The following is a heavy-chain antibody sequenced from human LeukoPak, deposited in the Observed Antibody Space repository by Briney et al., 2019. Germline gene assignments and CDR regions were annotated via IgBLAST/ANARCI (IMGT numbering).Heavy chain of an antibody. CDR1: GFRFSSYA. V-gene: IGHV3-23*01. D-gene: IGHD2-8*01. Sequence: GGSLRLSCAASGFRFSSYAMSWVRQAPGKGLEWVSAISGSGVSTYYADSVKGRFTVSRDNSKNTLYLQMNSLRAEDTAVYYCAKEGSHCTNGVCYTVPFDYWGQGTLATVSS. CDR2: ISGSGVST. J-gene: IGHJ4*02. CDR3: AKEGSHCTNGVCYTVPFDY.